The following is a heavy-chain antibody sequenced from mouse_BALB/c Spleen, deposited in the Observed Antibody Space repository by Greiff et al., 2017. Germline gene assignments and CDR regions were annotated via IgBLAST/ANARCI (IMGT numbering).Heavy chain of an antibody. V-gene: IGHV1S34*01. J-gene: IGHJ4*01. CDR3: ARVGNYVFYAMDY. CDR1: GYSFTGYY. D-gene: IGHD2-1*01. Sequence: LVKTGASVKISCKASGYSFTGYYMHWVKQSHGKSLEWIGYISCYNGATSYNQKFKGKATFTVDTSSSTAYMQFNSLTSEDSAVYYCARVGNYVFYAMDYWGQGTSVTVSS. CDR2: ISCYNGAT.